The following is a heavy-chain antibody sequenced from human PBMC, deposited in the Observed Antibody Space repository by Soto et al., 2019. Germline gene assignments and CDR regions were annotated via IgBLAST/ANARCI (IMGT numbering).Heavy chain of an antibody. CDR2: ISGSGGST. Sequence: GGSLRLSCAASGFTFSSYAMSWVRQAPGKGLEGVSGISGSGGSTYYADSVKGRFTISRDNSKNTLYLQMNTLRAEDTAVYYCAKEYSSSSGYYFDYWGQGTLVTVSS. V-gene: IGHV3-23*01. J-gene: IGHJ4*02. D-gene: IGHD6-6*01. CDR1: GFTFSSYA. CDR3: AKEYSSSSGYYFDY.